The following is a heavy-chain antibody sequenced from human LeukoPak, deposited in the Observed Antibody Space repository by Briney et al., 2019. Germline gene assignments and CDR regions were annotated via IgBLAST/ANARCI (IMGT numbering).Heavy chain of an antibody. D-gene: IGHD6-13*01. CDR1: GFTSSSYW. J-gene: IGHJ3*02. CDR3: ASSIATAGSAAFDM. CDR2: INGDGSTI. V-gene: IGHV3-74*01. Sequence: GGSLRLSCAASGFTSSSYWMHWVRQAPGKGLVWVSRINGDGSTISYADSVKGRSTISRDNAKNTLYLQMNSLRAEDTAVYYCASSIATAGSAAFDMWGQGTMVTVSS.